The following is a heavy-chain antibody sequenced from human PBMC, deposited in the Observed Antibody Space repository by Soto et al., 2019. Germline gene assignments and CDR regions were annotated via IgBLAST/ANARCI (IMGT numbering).Heavy chain of an antibody. D-gene: IGHD3-3*01. CDR1: GYPVTAYY. CDR2: INPATGAA. Sequence: QLHLVQSGAVVKKPGASVTVSCSASGYPVTAYYMHWVRQAPGRGLEWMGGINPATGAAKYTQTFPGRVTMTRDTSTSTVFMDLSGLTSEDTAVFYCARGGGVGVAGSAAFDMWGQGTLVTVSS. V-gene: IGHV1-2*02. J-gene: IGHJ3*02. CDR3: ARGGGVGVAGSAAFDM.